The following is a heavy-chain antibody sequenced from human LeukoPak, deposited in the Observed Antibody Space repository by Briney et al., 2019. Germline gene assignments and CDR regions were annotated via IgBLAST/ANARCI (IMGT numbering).Heavy chain of an antibody. CDR1: GGTINDYA. D-gene: IGHD1-1*01. J-gene: IGHJ6*03. CDR2: IIPLFGTV. Sequence: ASVKVSCKPSGGTINDYAVYWVRQAPGQGLEWMARIIPLFGTVNYAQNFQDRLTLSADKSTNTAHMELSSLRFDNTAIYYCATPPPGYSFSNHYYYMDAWGRGTTVTVSS. V-gene: IGHV1-69*06. CDR3: ATPPPGYSFSNHYYYMDA.